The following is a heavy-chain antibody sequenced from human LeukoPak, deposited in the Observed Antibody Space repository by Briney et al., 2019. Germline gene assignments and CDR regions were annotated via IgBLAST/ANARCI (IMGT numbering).Heavy chain of an antibody. CDR2: ISYDGSNK. V-gene: IGHV3-30*18. CDR1: GFTFSSYG. J-gene: IGHJ4*01. CDR3: AKGNIVDGGYDY. Sequence: TGRSLRLSCAASGFTFSSYGMHWVRQAPGKGLEWVAVISYDGSNKYYADSVKGRFTISRDNSKNTLYLQMNRLRAEDTAVYYCAKGNIVDGGYDYWGHGTLVTVSS. D-gene: IGHD2-15*01.